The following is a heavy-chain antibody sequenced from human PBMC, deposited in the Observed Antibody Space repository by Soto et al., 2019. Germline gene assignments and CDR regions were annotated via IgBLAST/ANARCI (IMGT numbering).Heavy chain of an antibody. Sequence: QVQLQQWGAGLLKPSETLSLTCAVYGGSFSGYYWGWIRQPPGKGLEWIGEINRGGSTTYNPSLKSGVTISVDTSKNQFSLKLSSVTAADTAVYYCARGYGSGSYYNGNWGQGTLVTVSS. CDR1: GGSFSGYY. CDR2: INRGGST. J-gene: IGHJ4*02. V-gene: IGHV4-34*01. D-gene: IGHD3-10*01. CDR3: ARGYGSGSYYNGN.